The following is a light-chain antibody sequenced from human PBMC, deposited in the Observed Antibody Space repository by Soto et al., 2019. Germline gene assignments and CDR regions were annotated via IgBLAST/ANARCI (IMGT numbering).Light chain of an antibody. CDR3: RSYTSSSTDYV. CDR1: SSDVGGYNY. CDR2: DVS. J-gene: IGLJ1*01. Sequence: QSVLTQPASVSGSPGQSITISCTGTSSDVGGYNYVSWYQQHPGKAPKLMIYDVSNRPSGVSNRFSGSKSGNTASLTISGLQAVDEADYYCRSYTSSSTDYVFGTGTKVTVL. V-gene: IGLV2-14*01.